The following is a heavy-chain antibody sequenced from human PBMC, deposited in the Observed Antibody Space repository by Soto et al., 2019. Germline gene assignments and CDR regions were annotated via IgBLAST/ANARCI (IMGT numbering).Heavy chain of an antibody. CDR2: MYNTGST. V-gene: IGHV4-59*01. D-gene: IGHD2-21*02. CDR1: GGSISRYY. Sequence: QVQLQESGPGLVKPSETLSLTCTVSGGSISRYYWSWIRQPPGKGLKWIGYMYNTGSTVYNPPFKSRVTISVDTSKNQFSLKLNSVTAADTAVYYCARDLWGYCGTDCYPLDVWGQGTTVTVSS. CDR3: ARDLWGYCGTDCYPLDV. J-gene: IGHJ6*02.